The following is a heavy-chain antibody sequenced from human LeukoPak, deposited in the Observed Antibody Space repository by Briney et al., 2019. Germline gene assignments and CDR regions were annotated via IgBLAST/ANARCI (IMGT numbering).Heavy chain of an antibody. CDR3: AREEGPEYSNNNWFDP. CDR1: GFTVSSNY. J-gene: IGHJ5*02. Sequence: PGGSLRLSCAASGFTVSSNYMTWVRQAPGKGLEWLSVIYSGGDTYYLDSVKGRFTISRDNSENTLYLQMNSLRVEDTAVYYCAREEGPEYSNNNWFDPWGQGTLVTVSS. CDR2: IYSGGDT. V-gene: IGHV3-53*01. D-gene: IGHD6-6*01.